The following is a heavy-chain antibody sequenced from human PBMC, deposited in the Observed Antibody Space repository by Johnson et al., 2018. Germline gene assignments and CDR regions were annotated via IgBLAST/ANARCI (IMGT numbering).Heavy chain of an antibody. V-gene: IGHV3-48*01. J-gene: IGHJ6*02. Sequence: VQLVESGGGLVQPGGSLRLSCVASGFTFSEYSMNWVRQAPGKGLEWVSYISDSSIIIYYADSVQGRFTIPRDNAENSLSLQMTSLRGEDTAVYYCAKAPGRNPYYYYGMDVWGQGTTVTVSS. CDR2: ISDSSIII. D-gene: IGHD1-14*01. CDR3: AKAPGRNPYYYYGMDV. CDR1: GFTFSEYS.